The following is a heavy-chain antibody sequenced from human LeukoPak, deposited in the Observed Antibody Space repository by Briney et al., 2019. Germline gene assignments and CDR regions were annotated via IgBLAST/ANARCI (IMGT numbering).Heavy chain of an antibody. CDR2: MNPNSGNT. D-gene: IGHD2-8*02. J-gene: IGHJ4*02. Sequence: ASVKVSCKVSVYTFTSYDINWVRQATGQGLEWMGWMNPNSGNTGYAQKFQGRVTMTRNTSISTAYMELSSLRSEDTAVYYCARGGYCTGGVCYLNYWGQGTLVTVSS. V-gene: IGHV1-8*01. CDR3: ARGGYCTGGVCYLNY. CDR1: VYTFTSYD.